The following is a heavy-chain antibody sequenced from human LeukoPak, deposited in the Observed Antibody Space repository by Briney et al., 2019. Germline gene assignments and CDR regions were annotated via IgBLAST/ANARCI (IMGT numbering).Heavy chain of an antibody. CDR3: ARGPGIAAAGNFDY. CDR1: GGSFSGYY. CDR2: INHSGST. D-gene: IGHD6-13*01. V-gene: IGHV4-34*01. Sequence: SETLSLTCAVYGGSFSGYYWSWIRQPPGKGLEWIGEINHSGSTNYNPSLKSRVTISVDTSKNQFSLKLSSVTAADTAVYYCARGPGIAAAGNFDYWGRGTLVTVSS. J-gene: IGHJ4*02.